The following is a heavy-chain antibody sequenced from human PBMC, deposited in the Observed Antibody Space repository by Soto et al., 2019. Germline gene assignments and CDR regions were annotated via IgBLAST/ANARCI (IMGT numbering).Heavy chain of an antibody. D-gene: IGHD6-13*01. V-gene: IGHV1-3*01. CDR3: AKSSSWYMFDY. Sequence: QVQLVQSGAEVKKPGASVKVSCKASGYSFTSCAMHWVRQAPGQRLEWMGWINAGNGNTKYSQKFQGRVTITGDTSASTAYMELSSLRSEDTAVYYCAKSSSWYMFDYWGQGTLFTVSS. CDR1: GYSFTSCA. CDR2: INAGNGNT. J-gene: IGHJ4*02.